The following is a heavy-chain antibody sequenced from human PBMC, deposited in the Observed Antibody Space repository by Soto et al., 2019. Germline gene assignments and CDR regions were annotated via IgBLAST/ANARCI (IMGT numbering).Heavy chain of an antibody. V-gene: IGHV3-33*01. Sequence: GGSLRLSCAASGFTFSSYGMHWVRQAPGKGLEWVAVIWHDGSNKYYADSVKGRFTISRDNSKNTLYLQMNSLRAEDTAVYYCASNGDYGDYSRYGMDVWGQGTTVTVSS. J-gene: IGHJ6*02. CDR1: GFTFSSYG. CDR3: ASNGDYGDYSRYGMDV. CDR2: IWHDGSNK. D-gene: IGHD4-17*01.